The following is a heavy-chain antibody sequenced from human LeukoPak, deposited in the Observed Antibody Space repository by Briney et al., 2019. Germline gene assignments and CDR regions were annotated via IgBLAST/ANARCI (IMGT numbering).Heavy chain of an antibody. V-gene: IGHV4-59*08. Sequence: PSETLSLTCTVSGGSISSYYWSWIRQPPGKGLEWIGYIYYSGSTNYNPSLKSRVTISVDTSKNQFSLKLSSVTAADTAVYYRARRSTGRTAGFDYWGQGTLVTVSS. CDR3: ARRSTGRTAGFDY. D-gene: IGHD1-26*01. J-gene: IGHJ4*02. CDR2: IYYSGST. CDR1: GGSISSYY.